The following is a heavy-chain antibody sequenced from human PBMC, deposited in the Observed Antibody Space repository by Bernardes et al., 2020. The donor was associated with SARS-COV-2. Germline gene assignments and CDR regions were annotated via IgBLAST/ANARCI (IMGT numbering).Heavy chain of an antibody. CDR2: ISGDGTTT. D-gene: IGHD6-19*01. CDR3: VRRLAVAGTYDF. Sequence: GGSLRLSCAASGFAFSDYWMHWVRQAPGKGLVWVSRISGDGTTTNYADSVKGRFTISRDNAKNTLSLQMNSLTLDDTAVYYCVRRLAVAGTYDFWGQGTLVTVSS. J-gene: IGHJ4*02. CDR1: GFAFSDYW. V-gene: IGHV3-74*01.